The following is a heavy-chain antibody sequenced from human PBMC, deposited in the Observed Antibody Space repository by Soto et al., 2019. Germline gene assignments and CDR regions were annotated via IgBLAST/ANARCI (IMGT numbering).Heavy chain of an antibody. V-gene: IGHV4-59*08. CDR1: GDSISSYY. J-gene: IGHJ5*02. CDR3: ARFAAAGNWFDP. D-gene: IGHD6-13*01. CDR2: IYYSGST. Sequence: SETLSLTCTVSGDSISSYYWSWIRQPPGKGLEWIGYIYYSGSTNYNPSLKSRVTISVDTSKNQFSLKLSSVTAADTAVYYCARFAAAGNWFDPWGQGTLVTVSS.